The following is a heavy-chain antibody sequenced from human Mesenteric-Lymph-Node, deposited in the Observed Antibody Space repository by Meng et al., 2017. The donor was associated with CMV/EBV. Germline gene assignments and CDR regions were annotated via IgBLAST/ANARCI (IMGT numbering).Heavy chain of an antibody. CDR2: ISGSGGST. CDR1: GFTFSSYA. CDR3: AKDQGVVVVPAAIRGDDY. J-gene: IGHJ4*02. V-gene: IGHV3-23*01. D-gene: IGHD2-2*02. Sequence: GGSLRLSCAASGFTFSSYAMSWVRQAPGKGLEWVSAISGSGGSTYYADSVKGRFTISRDNSKNTLYLQMNSLRVEDTAVYYCAKDQGVVVVPAAIRGDDYWGQGTLVTVSS.